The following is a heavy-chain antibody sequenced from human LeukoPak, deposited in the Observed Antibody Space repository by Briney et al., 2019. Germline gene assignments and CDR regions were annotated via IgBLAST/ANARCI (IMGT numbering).Heavy chain of an antibody. D-gene: IGHD2-15*01. Sequence: PGGSLRLSCAASGFTFSSNWMSWVRQAPGKGLEWVGNIQPDGSEQYPVDSVKGRFTISRDNARNSLFLQMNSLRVEDTAVYYCARPRSGGRPPDAFDIWGQGTMVTVSS. CDR2: IQPDGSEQ. CDR1: GFTFSSNW. CDR3: ARPRSGGRPPDAFDI. J-gene: IGHJ3*02. V-gene: IGHV3-7*01.